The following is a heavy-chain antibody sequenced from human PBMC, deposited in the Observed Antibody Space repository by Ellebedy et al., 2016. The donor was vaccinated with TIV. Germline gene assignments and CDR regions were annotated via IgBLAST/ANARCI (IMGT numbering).Heavy chain of an antibody. V-gene: IGHV3-30-3*01. CDR2: ISYDGSNK. CDR1: GFTFSSYA. CDR3: AKDYRSEVGATQHPLDDAFDI. Sequence: GESLKISXAASGFTFSSYAMHWVRQAPGKGLEWVAVISYDGSNKYYADSVKGRFTISRDNSKNTLYLQMNSLRAEDTALYYCAKDYRSEVGATQHPLDDAFDIWGQGTMVTVSS. J-gene: IGHJ3*02. D-gene: IGHD1-26*01.